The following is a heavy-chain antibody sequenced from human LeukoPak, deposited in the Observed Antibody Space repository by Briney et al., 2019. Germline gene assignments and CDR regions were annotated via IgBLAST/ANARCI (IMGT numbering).Heavy chain of an antibody. CDR2: ISYDGSNK. D-gene: IGHD3-16*01. V-gene: IGHV3-30*03. CDR3: ARDRMSMITFGGESGFDY. J-gene: IGHJ4*02. Sequence: PGRSLRLSCAASGFTFSSYGMHWVRQAPGKGLEWVAVISYDGSNKYYADSVKGRFTISRDNAKNSLYLQMNSLRAEDTAVYYCARDRMSMITFGGESGFDYWGQGTLVTVSS. CDR1: GFTFSSYG.